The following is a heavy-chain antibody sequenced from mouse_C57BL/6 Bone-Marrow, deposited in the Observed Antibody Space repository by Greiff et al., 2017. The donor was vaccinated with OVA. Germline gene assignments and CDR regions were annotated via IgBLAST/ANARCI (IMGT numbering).Heavy chain of an antibody. CDR1: GFSLTSYG. V-gene: IGHV2-5*01. Sequence: QVQLQQSGPGLVQPSQSLSITCTVSGFSLTSYGVHWVRQSPGKGLEWLGVIWRGGSTDYNAAFMSRLSITKDNSKCQVIFKMNSLQADDPAIYYCAKNDYDYDEPFYYAMDYWGQGTSVTGSS. D-gene: IGHD2-4*01. CDR3: AKNDYDYDEPFYYAMDY. CDR2: IWRGGST. J-gene: IGHJ4*01.